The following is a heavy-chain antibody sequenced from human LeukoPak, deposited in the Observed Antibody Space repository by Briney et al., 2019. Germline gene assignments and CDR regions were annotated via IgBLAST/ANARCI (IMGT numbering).Heavy chain of an antibody. CDR1: GFTFSDYA. CDR3: AVPRYPGDFWRPFDY. D-gene: IGHD3-3*01. J-gene: IGHJ4*02. Sequence: GGSLRLSCAASGFTFSDYAMSWVRQAPGMGLEWVSAISGSGDRTDYADSVKGRFTISRDNSKDTLHLQMNSLRAEDTAVYYCAVPRYPGDFWRPFDYWGQGTLVTVSS. CDR2: ISGSGDRT. V-gene: IGHV3-23*01.